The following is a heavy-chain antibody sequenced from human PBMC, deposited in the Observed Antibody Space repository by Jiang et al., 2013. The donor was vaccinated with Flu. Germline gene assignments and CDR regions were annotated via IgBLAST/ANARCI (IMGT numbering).Heavy chain of an antibody. J-gene: IGHJ4*02. CDR2: IYYSGNT. Sequence: RQPPGKGLEWIGYIYYSGNTKSNPSLKSRVTISIDMSKSQFSLKLSSVTAADTAVYYCARLPYYYDDANYYYDFWGRGTLVTVSS. D-gene: IGHD3-22*01. V-gene: IGHV4-59*01. CDR3: ARLPYYYDDANYYYDF.